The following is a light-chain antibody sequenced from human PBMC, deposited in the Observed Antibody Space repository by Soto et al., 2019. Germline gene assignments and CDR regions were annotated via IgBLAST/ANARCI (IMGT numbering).Light chain of an antibody. CDR2: GAS. CDR3: QQYNNWWT. Sequence: EIVMTQSPATLSVSPGEGASLSCRASQSVSRNLAWFQQRLGQAPRLLIYGASTRATGVPARFSGSGSGTEFTLTISGLQSEDFAVYYCQQYNNWWTFGQGTKVEI. V-gene: IGKV3-15*01. J-gene: IGKJ1*01. CDR1: QSVSRN.